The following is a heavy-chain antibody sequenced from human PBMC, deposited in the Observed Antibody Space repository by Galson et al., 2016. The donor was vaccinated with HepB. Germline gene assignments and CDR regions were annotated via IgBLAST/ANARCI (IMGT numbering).Heavy chain of an antibody. J-gene: IGHJ4*02. Sequence: SLRLSCAASGFNFISYGMHWVRQAPGKGLEWVAVTWFDGNYKDYAESVKGRITVSRDNTKNPLSLQLDSLRAEDTAVYHCARSREYFGSGSYLDYWGQGTLVIVSS. V-gene: IGHV3-33*01. CDR2: TWFDGNYK. CDR1: GFNFISYG. D-gene: IGHD3-10*01. CDR3: ARSREYFGSGSYLDY.